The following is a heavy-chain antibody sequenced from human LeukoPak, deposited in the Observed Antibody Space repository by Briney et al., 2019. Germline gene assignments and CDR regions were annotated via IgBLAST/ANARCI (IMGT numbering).Heavy chain of an antibody. CDR2: IKQDGSEK. CDR1: GFTFSSHW. J-gene: IGHJ4*02. CDR3: ARVDRLLQFIDY. Sequence: GSLRLSCAASGFTFSSHWMSWVRQAPGKGLEWVANIKQDGSEKYYVDSVKGRFTISRDNAKNSLYLQMNSLRAEDTAVYYCARVDRLLQFIDYLGQGTLVTVSS. D-gene: IGHD5-24*01. V-gene: IGHV3-7*01.